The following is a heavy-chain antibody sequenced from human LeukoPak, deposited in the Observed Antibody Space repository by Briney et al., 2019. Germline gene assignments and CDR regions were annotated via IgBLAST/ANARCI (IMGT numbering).Heavy chain of an antibody. CDR1: GFTFSSYG. J-gene: IGHJ6*02. Sequence: GGSLRLSCAASGFTFSSYGMHWVRQAPGKGLEWVAVISYDGSNKYYADSVKGRFTISRDNSKNTLYLQMNSLRAEDTAVYYCAKSAEVLRFLEWLYYYYYGMDVWGQGTTVTVSS. D-gene: IGHD3-3*01. CDR3: AKSAEVLRFLEWLYYYYYGMDV. V-gene: IGHV3-30*18. CDR2: ISYDGSNK.